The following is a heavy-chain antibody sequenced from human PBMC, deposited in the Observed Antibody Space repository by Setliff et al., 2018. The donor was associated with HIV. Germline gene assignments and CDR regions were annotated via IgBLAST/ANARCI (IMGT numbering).Heavy chain of an antibody. Sequence: ASVKVSCKASGYMFTSYYMHWVRQAPGQGLEWMGIINPSGGSTSYAQKFQGRVTMTRDTSTSTVYMELSSLRSEDTAVYYCASSVDNYGDNRWFDPWGQGTLVTVSS. D-gene: IGHD4-17*01. V-gene: IGHV1-46*01. CDR2: INPSGGST. CDR3: ASSVDNYGDNRWFDP. J-gene: IGHJ5*02. CDR1: GYMFTSYY.